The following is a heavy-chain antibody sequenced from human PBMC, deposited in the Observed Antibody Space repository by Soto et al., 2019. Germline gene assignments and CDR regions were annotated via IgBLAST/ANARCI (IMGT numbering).Heavy chain of an antibody. CDR1: GFTFSSYS. D-gene: IGHD3-3*01. V-gene: IGHV3-21*01. CDR3: ARGIYYDFWSGYLYGMDV. Sequence: PGGSLRLSCAASGFTFSSYSMNWVRQAPGKWLEWVSSISSSSSYIYYADSVKGRFTISRDNAKNSLYLQMNSLRAEDTAVYYCARGIYYDFWSGYLYGMDVWGQGXTVTVSS. CDR2: ISSSSSYI. J-gene: IGHJ6*02.